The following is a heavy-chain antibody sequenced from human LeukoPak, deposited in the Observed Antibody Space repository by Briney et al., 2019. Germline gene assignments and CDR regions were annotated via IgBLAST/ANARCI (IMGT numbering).Heavy chain of an antibody. Sequence: PSETLSLTCTVSGGSMSPYHWGWIRQPPGKGLEWTGYIYYSGSTNYNPSLKSRVTISVDTSKNQFSLKLSSVTAADTAVYYCARVYYDSSGYYPDAFDIWGQGTMVTVSS. CDR2: IYYSGST. J-gene: IGHJ3*02. V-gene: IGHV4-59*01. D-gene: IGHD3-22*01. CDR3: ARVYYDSSGYYPDAFDI. CDR1: GGSMSPYH.